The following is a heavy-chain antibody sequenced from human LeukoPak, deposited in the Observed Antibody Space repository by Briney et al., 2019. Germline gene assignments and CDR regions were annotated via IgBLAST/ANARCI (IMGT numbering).Heavy chain of an antibody. J-gene: IGHJ6*02. CDR2: INHSGST. V-gene: IGHV4-34*01. Sequence: PSETLSXTXXXXGXXFSGYYWSWLRQPPGKGLEWIGEINHSGSTNYNPSLKSRVTISVDTSKNQFSLKLSSVTAADTAVYYCARLTYYYGMDVWGQGTTVTVSS. CDR3: ARLTYYYGMDV. CDR1: GXXFSGYY.